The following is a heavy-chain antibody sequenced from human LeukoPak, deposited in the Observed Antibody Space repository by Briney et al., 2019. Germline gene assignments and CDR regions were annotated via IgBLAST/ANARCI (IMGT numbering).Heavy chain of an antibody. V-gene: IGHV4-59*08. J-gene: IGHJ3*02. CDR2: IYYSGST. Sequence: SETLSLTCTVSGGSISSYYWSWIRQPPGKGLEWIGYIYYSGSTNYNPSLKSRVTISVDTSKNQFSLKLSSVTAADTAVYYCASMESFLVRGVIKTHDAFDIWGQGTMVTVSS. CDR1: GGSISSYY. D-gene: IGHD3-10*02. CDR3: ASMESFLVRGVIKTHDAFDI.